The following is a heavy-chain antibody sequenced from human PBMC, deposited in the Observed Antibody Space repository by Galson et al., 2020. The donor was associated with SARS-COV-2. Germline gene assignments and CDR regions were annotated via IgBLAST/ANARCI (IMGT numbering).Heavy chain of an antibody. V-gene: IGHV3-48*02. CDR2: ISRTRDTI. CDR1: GFTFSIYG. J-gene: IGHJ4*02. Sequence: GGSLRLSCAASGFTFSIYGMNWVRQAPGKGLEWVSYISRTRDTIYYADSVKGRFTISRDNANNSLFLQMNSLRDEDTALYYCARGPTLSGYIYGPYYVDSWGQGTLVTVSS. D-gene: IGHD5-18*01. CDR3: ARGPTLSGYIYGPYYVDS.